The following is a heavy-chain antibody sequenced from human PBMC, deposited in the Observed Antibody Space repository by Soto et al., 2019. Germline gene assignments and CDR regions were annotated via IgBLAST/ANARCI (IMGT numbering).Heavy chain of an antibody. CDR2: IYYSGST. CDR3: ARVVWSYDFWSGYYTFPTAMDV. V-gene: IGHV4-59*01. D-gene: IGHD3-3*01. CDR1: GGSISSYY. Sequence: SETLSLTCTVSGGSISSYYWSWIRQPPGKGLEWIGYIYYSGSTNYNPSLKSRVTISVDTSKNQFSLKLSSVTAADTAVYYCARVVWSYDFWSGYYTFPTAMDVWGKGTTVTVSS. J-gene: IGHJ6*03.